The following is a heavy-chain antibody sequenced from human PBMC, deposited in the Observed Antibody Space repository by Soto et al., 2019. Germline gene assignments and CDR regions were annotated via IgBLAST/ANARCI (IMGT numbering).Heavy chain of an antibody. CDR1: GGSFSGYY. CDR2: INHSRST. V-gene: IGHV4-34*01. D-gene: IGHD3-16*01. CDR3: ARTFSATEFDY. J-gene: IGHJ4*02. Sequence: QVQLQQWGAGLLKPSETLSLTCAVYGGSFSGYYLSWIRQPPGKGLEWIGEINHSRSTNYTPSLKMRVTISVETSKNQFSLKLSSVTAADTAVYYCARTFSATEFDYWGQGTLVTVSS.